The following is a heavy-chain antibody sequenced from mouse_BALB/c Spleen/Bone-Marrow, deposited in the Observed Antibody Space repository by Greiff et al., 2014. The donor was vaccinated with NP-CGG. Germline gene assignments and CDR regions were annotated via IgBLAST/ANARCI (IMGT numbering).Heavy chain of an antibody. CDR1: GFSLTTYG. CDR3: ARNLLPPYWYFDV. D-gene: IGHD1-1*01. J-gene: IGHJ1*01. V-gene: IGHV2-9*02. Sequence: VMLVESXPGLVAPSQSLSITCTVSGFSLTTYGVHWVRQSPGKGLEWLGVIWAGGSTNYNSTLMSRLSISKDNSKNQVFLKMNSLQTDDTAIYYCARNLLPPYWYFDVWGAGTTVTVSS. CDR2: IWAGGST.